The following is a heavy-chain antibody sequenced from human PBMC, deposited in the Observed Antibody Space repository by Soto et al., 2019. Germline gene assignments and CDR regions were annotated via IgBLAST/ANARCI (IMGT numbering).Heavy chain of an antibody. V-gene: IGHV4-59*08. CDR1: GGSISSYY. Sequence: QVQLQESGPGLVKPSETLSLTCTVSGGSISSYYWSWIRQPPGKGLEWIGYIYYSGSTNYNPSLKGRVTIAADTSNTQFSLKLSSVTAADTAVYCWARRWGPVFDYWGQGTLVTVSS. J-gene: IGHJ4*02. D-gene: IGHD3-16*01. CDR2: IYYSGST. CDR3: ARRWGPVFDY.